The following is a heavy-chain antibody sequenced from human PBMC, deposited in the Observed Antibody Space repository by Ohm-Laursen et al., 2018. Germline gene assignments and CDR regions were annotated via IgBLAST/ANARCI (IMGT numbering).Heavy chain of an antibody. D-gene: IGHD3-16*01. V-gene: IGHV3-9*01. CDR3: ARGWGWFDP. Sequence: SLRLSCTASGFTFDDYAMHWVRQAPGKGLEWVSGISWNSGSIGYADSVKGRFTISRENSKNTLDLQMKSLRVEDTAMYYCARGWGWFDPWGQGTLVTVSS. J-gene: IGHJ5*02. CDR1: GFTFDDYA. CDR2: ISWNSGSI.